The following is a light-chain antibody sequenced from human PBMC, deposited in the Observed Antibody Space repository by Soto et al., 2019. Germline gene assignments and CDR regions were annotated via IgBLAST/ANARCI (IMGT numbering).Light chain of an antibody. CDR2: GAS. V-gene: IGKV3-20*01. CDR3: QQYDSSPLT. J-gene: IGKJ4*01. CDR1: QSVRSSR. Sequence: IVLAQSPRTLSLSRGERATLSCTASQSVRSSRLAWYQQKPGQAPRLLIYGASSMATGIPDRFSGSGSGTDFTLTISRLEPEDFAVYYCQQYDSSPLTFGGGTKVDI.